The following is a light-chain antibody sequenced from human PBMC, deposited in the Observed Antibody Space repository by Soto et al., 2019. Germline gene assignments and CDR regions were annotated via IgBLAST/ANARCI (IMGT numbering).Light chain of an antibody. CDR2: HAS. V-gene: IGKV3-15*01. CDR3: QQYNNWPPWT. CDR1: QSVSDK. Sequence: VMPQSPATVSVSPGERATLSCRASQSVSDKLAWYQQKPGQAPRLLIYHASARATGIPARFSGSGSGTEFTLTISGLQSEDFAVYYCQQYNNWPPWTFGQGTKVDIK. J-gene: IGKJ1*01.